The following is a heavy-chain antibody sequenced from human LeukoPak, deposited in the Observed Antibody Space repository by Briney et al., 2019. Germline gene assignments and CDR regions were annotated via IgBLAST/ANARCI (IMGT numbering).Heavy chain of an antibody. D-gene: IGHD3-10*01. CDR2: ISYDGSNK. CDR3: ARVLGGSGSYSKLDY. CDR1: GFTFSSYA. Sequence: GGSLRLSCAASGFTFSSYAMHWVRQAPGKGLEWVAVISYDGSNKYYADSVKGRFTISRDNARNSLYLQMNSLRAEDTAMYYCARVLGGSGSYSKLDYWGQGTLVTVSS. J-gene: IGHJ4*02. V-gene: IGHV3-30-3*01.